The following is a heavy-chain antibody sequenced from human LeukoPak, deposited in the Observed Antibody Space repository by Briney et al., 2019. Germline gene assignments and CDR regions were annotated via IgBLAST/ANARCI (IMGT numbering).Heavy chain of an antibody. CDR2: INHSGST. CDR1: GGSFSGYY. D-gene: IGHD1/OR15-1a*01. V-gene: IGHV4-34*01. Sequence: SETLSLTCAVYGGSFSGYYWSWIRQPPGKGLEWIGGINHSGSTNYNPSLKSRVTISVDTSKNQFSLKLSSVTAADTAVYYCAKGGEQVTWNFQNWGQGTLVTVSS. CDR3: AKGGEQVTWNFQN. J-gene: IGHJ1*01.